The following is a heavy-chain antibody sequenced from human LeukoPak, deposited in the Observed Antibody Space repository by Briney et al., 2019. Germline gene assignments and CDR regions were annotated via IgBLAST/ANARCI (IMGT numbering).Heavy chain of an antibody. CDR1: GFTFSSYA. CDR3: ARDGGYYGDYPINWFDP. V-gene: IGHV3-33*08. J-gene: IGHJ5*02. Sequence: GGSLRLSCAASGFTFSSYAMHWVRQAPGKGLEWVAVIWYDGSNKYYADSVKGRFTISRDNSKNTLYLQMNSLRAEDTAVYYCARDGGYYGDYPINWFDPWGQGTLVTVSS. CDR2: IWYDGSNK. D-gene: IGHD4-17*01.